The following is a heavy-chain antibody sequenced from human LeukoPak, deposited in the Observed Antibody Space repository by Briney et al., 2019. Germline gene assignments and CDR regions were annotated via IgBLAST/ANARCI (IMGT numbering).Heavy chain of an antibody. V-gene: IGHV4-34*01. CDR3: ARRPDAAAGYFDY. J-gene: IGHJ4*01. CDR1: GGSFSGYY. CDR2: INHSGST. D-gene: IGHD6-13*01. Sequence: PSETLSLTCAVYGGSFSGYYWSWIRQPPGKGLEWIGEINHSGSTNYNPSLKSRVTISVDTSKNQFSLKLSSVTAADTAVYYCARRPDAAAGYFDYWGHGTLVTVSS.